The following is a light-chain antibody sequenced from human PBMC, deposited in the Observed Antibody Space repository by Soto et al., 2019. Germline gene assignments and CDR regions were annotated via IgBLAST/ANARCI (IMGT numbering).Light chain of an antibody. CDR3: SSYTTNITPVV. CDR2: EVT. V-gene: IGLV2-14*01. J-gene: IGLJ2*01. CDR1: SGDIGGYNY. Sequence: QSVLTQPASVSGSPGQSITISCTGTSGDIGGYNYVSWYQQHPGKAPKLLISEVTNRPSGVSNRFSGSKSGNTASLTISGLQAEDEADYYCSSYTTNITPVVFGGGTKL.